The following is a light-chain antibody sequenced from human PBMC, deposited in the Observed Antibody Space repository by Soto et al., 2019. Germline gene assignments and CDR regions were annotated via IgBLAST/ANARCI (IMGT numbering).Light chain of an antibody. V-gene: IGLV2-8*01. Sequence: QSALTQPPSASGSPGQSVTISCTGTSSDIGAYNYVSWYQQHPGKAPRFLIYEVTKRPSGVPDRFSGSKSGNTASLTVSGLQAEDGADYYCSAYAGRYIFVFGTGTKLTVL. CDR2: EVT. J-gene: IGLJ1*01. CDR1: SSDIGAYNY. CDR3: SAYAGRYIFV.